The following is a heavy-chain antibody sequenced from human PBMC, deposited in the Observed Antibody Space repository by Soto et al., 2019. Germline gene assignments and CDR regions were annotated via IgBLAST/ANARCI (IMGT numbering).Heavy chain of an antibody. CDR3: ARVHGYYVTGYYMDV. V-gene: IGHV1-18*01. CDR2: ISAYNGNT. Sequence: ASVKVSCKASGYTFTSYGISWVRQAPGQGLEWMGWISAYNGNTNYAQKLQGRVTMTTDTSTSTAYMELRSLRSDDTAVYYCARVHGYYVTGYYMDVWGKGTTVTVSS. D-gene: IGHD4-17*01. J-gene: IGHJ6*03. CDR1: GYTFTSYG.